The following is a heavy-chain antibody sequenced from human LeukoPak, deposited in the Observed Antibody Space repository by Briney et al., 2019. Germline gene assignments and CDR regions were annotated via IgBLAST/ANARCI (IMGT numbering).Heavy chain of an antibody. CDR2: IYYSGST. Sequence: SETLSLTCTVSGESISGFYWTWIRQPPGKGLEWIGYIYYSGSTNYNPSLKSRVTISVDTSKNQFSLKLSSVTAADTAVYYCARVVVQVDTATDHNWFDPWGQGTLVTVSS. CDR3: ARVVVQVDTATDHNWFDP. V-gene: IGHV4-59*08. D-gene: IGHD5-18*01. J-gene: IGHJ5*02. CDR1: GESISGFY.